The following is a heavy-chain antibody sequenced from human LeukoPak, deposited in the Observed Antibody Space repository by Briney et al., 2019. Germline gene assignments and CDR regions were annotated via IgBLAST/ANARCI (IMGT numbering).Heavy chain of an antibody. V-gene: IGHV4-39*07. Sequence: SETLSLTCTVSGGSISNSSYYWGWIRQPPGKGLEWIGSIYYSGSTYYNPSLKSLVTISVDTSKNQFSLKLSSLTAADTAVYYCARGSSGYYDNYYYYYMDVWGKGTTVTVSS. CDR1: GGSISNSSYY. CDR3: ARGSSGYYDNYYYYYMDV. D-gene: IGHD3-22*01. CDR2: IYYSGST. J-gene: IGHJ6*03.